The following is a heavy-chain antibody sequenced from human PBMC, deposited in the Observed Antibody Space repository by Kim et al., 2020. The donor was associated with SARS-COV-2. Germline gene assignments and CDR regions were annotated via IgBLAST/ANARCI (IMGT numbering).Heavy chain of an antibody. D-gene: IGHD6-13*01. Sequence: TRYSPSLQGQVTSSADKTISTAYLRWSSLKASDTAMYYCARRSSWYEIDYWGQGTLVTVSS. V-gene: IGHV5-51*01. CDR3: ARRSSWYEIDY. CDR2: T. J-gene: IGHJ4*02.